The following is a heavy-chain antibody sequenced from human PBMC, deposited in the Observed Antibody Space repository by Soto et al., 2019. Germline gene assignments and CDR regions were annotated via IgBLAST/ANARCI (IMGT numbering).Heavy chain of an antibody. Sequence: EVQLVESGGGLVQPGGSLRLSCAASGFTFSNYWMHWVRQAPGKGLVWVSRIHSDGSTTNYADSVKGRFTISRDNAKDTLYLQMNSLTADDTAVYYCARILYYPGYYHGMGVWGQGTTVTVSS. CDR3: ARILYYPGYYHGMGV. D-gene: IGHD2-8*01. CDR1: GFTFSNYW. CDR2: IHSDGSTT. V-gene: IGHV3-74*01. J-gene: IGHJ6*02.